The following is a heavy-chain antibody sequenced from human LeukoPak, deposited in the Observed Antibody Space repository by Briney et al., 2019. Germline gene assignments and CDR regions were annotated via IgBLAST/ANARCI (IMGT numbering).Heavy chain of an antibody. CDR2: INWNGGSR. J-gene: IGHJ4*02. Sequence: ETLSLTCTVSGGSISSGSYYWSWIRQPAGKGLEWVSGINWNGGSRGYADSVKGRFTISRDNAKNSLYLQMNSLRAEDTALYYCARDPLGYCSSTSCFDYFDYWGQGTLVTVSS. CDR1: GGSISSGSYY. V-gene: IGHV3-20*04. D-gene: IGHD2-2*01. CDR3: ARDPLGYCSSTSCFDYFDY.